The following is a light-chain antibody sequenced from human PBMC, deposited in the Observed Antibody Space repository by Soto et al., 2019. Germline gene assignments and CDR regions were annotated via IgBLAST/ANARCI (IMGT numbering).Light chain of an antibody. J-gene: IGLJ3*02. Sequence: QSVLIQPPSASGTPGQRVTISCSGSNSNIGTKNVNWYHLVPGMDPRILIYSDNKRPPGVPDRFSGSKSGTYASLAISGLQSAEEELDCCAAWDDSLKGWLFGGGTKLTVL. V-gene: IGLV1-44*01. CDR1: NSNIGTKN. CDR2: SDN. CDR3: AAWDDSLKGWL.